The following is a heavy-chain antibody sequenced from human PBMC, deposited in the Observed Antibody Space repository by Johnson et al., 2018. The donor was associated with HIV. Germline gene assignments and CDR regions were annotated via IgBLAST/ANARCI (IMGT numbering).Heavy chain of an antibody. J-gene: IGHJ3*02. Sequence: VQLVESGGGLVQPGGSLRLSCAASGFTVSSNYMSWVRQAPGKGLEWVSVIYSGGSTYYADSVKGRFTISRDNSKNTLYLHMNSLRAEATAVYYCARGGVWNDFDAFDIWGQGTMVTVSS. V-gene: IGHV3-66*02. CDR3: ARGGVWNDFDAFDI. CDR1: GFTVSSNY. D-gene: IGHD1-1*01. CDR2: IYSGGST.